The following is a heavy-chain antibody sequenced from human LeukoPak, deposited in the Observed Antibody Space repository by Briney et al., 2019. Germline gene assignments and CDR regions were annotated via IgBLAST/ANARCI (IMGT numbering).Heavy chain of an antibody. D-gene: IGHD3-22*01. CDR3: ARRDDSKAFDY. CDR2: IYPADSNT. J-gene: IGHJ4*02. CDR1: GXSFTTSC. V-gene: IGHV5-51*01. Sequence: GESLKISFQGSGXSFTTSCIGWVRQMPGKGLEWMGLIYPADSNTRYSPSFQGQITISADKSINTAYLQWSSLKALDTAMYYCARRDDSKAFDYWGQGTLVTVSS.